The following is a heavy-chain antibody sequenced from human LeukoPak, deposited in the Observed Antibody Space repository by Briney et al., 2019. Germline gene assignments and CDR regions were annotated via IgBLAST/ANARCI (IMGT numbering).Heavy chain of an antibody. D-gene: IGHD5-18*01. CDR2: IKSKRDGETT. J-gene: IGHJ4*02. Sequence: GGSLRLSCAASGFTSMNAWMSWVRQAPGKALEWVARIKSKRDGETTDYAAPVKGRFTISRDDSKNTLYLQMNGLKTEDTALYYCTTDGGVIGQVWLSYWGQGTLVTVSS. CDR3: TTDGGVIGQVWLSY. CDR1: GFTSMNAW. V-gene: IGHV3-15*01.